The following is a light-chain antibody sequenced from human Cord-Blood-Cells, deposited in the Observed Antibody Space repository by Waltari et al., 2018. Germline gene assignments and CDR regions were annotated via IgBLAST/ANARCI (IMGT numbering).Light chain of an antibody. CDR2: GAS. V-gene: IGKV3-20*01. Sequence: ESGLTQSPRTLHLYPGERPTLSCRASQCVSSSYLAWYQQKTGQAPRLLIYGASSRATGIPDRFSGGGSGTDFTLTISRLEPEDVAVYCCQQYGSSAWTFGQGTKVEIK. CDR3: QQYGSSAWT. J-gene: IGKJ1*01. CDR1: QCVSSSY.